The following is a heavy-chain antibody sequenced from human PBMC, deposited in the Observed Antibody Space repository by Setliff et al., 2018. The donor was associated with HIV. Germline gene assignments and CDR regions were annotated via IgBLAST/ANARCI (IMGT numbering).Heavy chain of an antibody. CDR3: ARDMFEIWERSLAKGDEFDP. Sequence: ASVKVSCKASGYTFIGHYIHWVRQAPGQGLEWMGWITPNSGDTKYAQKFQDRVSLTRDTSLSTAYMELSSLTSDDTAIYYCARDMFEIWERSLAKGDEFDPWGQGSLVTVSS. J-gene: IGHJ5*02. V-gene: IGHV1-2*02. D-gene: IGHD3-10*02. CDR2: ITPNSGDT. CDR1: GYTFIGHY.